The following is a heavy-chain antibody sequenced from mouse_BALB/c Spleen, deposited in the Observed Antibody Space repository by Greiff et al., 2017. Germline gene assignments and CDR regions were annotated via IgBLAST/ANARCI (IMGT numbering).Heavy chain of an antibody. Sequence: EVKLVESGGGLVKPGGSLKLSCAASGFTFSSYAMSWVRQTPEKRLEWVASISSGGSTYYPDSVKGRFTISRDNARNILYLQMSSLRSEDTAMYYCAREGNRYFDVWGAGTTVTVSS. CDR3: AREGNRYFDV. CDR1: GFTFSSYA. V-gene: IGHV5-6-5*01. J-gene: IGHJ1*01. CDR2: ISSGGST.